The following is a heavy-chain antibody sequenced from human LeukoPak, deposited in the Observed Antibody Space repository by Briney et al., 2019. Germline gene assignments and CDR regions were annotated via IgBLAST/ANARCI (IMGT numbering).Heavy chain of an antibody. CDR2: IIPILGIE. CDR3: ASWVFGVVYGMDV. J-gene: IGHJ6*02. D-gene: IGHD3-3*01. Sequence: SVKVSCKASGGTFSSYTITWVRQAPGQGLEWMGRIIPILGIENYAQKFQGRVTITADKSTSTAYMELSSLRSEDTAVYYCASWVFGVVYGMDVWGQGTTVTVSS. V-gene: IGHV1-69*02. CDR1: GGTFSSYT.